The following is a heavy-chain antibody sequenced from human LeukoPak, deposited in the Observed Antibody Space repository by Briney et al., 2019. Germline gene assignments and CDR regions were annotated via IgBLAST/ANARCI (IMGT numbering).Heavy chain of an antibody. J-gene: IGHJ4*02. CDR1: GGSISSGGYY. V-gene: IGHV4-31*03. CDR2: IYYSGST. Sequence: TSETLSLTCTVSGGSISSGGYYWSWIRQHPGKGLEWIGYIYYSGSTYYNPSLKSRVTISVDTSKNQFSLKLSSVTAADTAVYYCARERKDYSKDYWGQGTLVTVSS. D-gene: IGHD4-11*01. CDR3: ARERKDYSKDY.